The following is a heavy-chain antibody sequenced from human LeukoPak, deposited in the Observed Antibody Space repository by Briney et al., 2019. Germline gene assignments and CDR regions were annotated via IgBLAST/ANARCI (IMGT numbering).Heavy chain of an antibody. CDR2: ISFDGNDE. D-gene: IGHD1-1*01. J-gene: IGHJ4*02. Sequence: GRSLRLSCTASGFTFTNFSMHWVRQAPGKGLEWVAFISFDGNDEEYAESVKGRFTISRDNSKNTLYLQMNSLRAEDTAVYYCAKDTTSAYGFDYWGQGTLVTVSS. V-gene: IGHV3-30*04. CDR3: AKDTTSAYGFDY. CDR1: GFTFTNFS.